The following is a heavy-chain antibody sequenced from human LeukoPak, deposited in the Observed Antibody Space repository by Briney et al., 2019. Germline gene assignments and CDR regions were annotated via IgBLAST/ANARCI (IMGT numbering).Heavy chain of an antibody. D-gene: IGHD6-6*01. J-gene: IGHJ4*02. CDR1: GGSISSYY. CDR2: IYYSGST. Sequence: SETLSLTCTVSGGSISSYYWSWIRQPPGKGLEWIGYIYYSGSTNYNPSLKSRVTISVDTSKNQFSLNLSSVTAADTAVYYCASQRDNLQLSDYWGQGTLVTVSS. V-gene: IGHV4-59*12. CDR3: ASQRDNLQLSDY.